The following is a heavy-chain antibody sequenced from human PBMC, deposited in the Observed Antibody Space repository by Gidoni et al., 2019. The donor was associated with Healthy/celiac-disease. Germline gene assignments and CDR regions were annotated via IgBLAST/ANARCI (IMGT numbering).Heavy chain of an antibody. Sequence: EVQLVESGGGLVKPGGSLRLSCAASGFVFSSYSMNWVRQAPGKGLEWVSSISSSSSYIYYADSVKGRFTISRDNAKNSLYLQMNSLRAEETAVYYCARGIVGATCVDYWGQGTLVTVSS. J-gene: IGHJ4*02. CDR3: ARGIVGATCVDY. CDR2: ISSSSSYI. CDR1: GFVFSSYS. V-gene: IGHV3-21*01. D-gene: IGHD1-26*01.